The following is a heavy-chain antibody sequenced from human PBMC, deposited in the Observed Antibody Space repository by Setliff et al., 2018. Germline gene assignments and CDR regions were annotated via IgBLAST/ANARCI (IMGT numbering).Heavy chain of an antibody. CDR3: AGQGPIFGSGLIPGFDQ. CDR2: VSVSGDNT. Sequence: PGESLKISCAASGFTFSSDAMTWVRLAPGKGLEWVSTVSVSGDNTYYTDSMKGRFTTSRDNSKNTLSLQMSSLRTEDTAIYFCAGQGPIFGSGLIPGFDQWGQGTMVTVSS. D-gene: IGHD3-3*01. J-gene: IGHJ4*02. CDR1: GFTFSSDA. V-gene: IGHV3-23*01.